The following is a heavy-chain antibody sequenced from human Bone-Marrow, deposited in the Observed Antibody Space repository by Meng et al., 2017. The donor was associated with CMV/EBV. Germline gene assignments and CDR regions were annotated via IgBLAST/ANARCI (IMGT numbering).Heavy chain of an antibody. Sequence: SVKVSCKASGGTFSSYAISWVRQAPGQGLEWMGGIIPILGIANYAQKFQGRVTITADKSTSTAYMELSSLRSEDTAVYYCARAVLRFLEWPSDYYYGMDVCGQGTTVTASS. D-gene: IGHD3-3*01. V-gene: IGHV1-69*10. CDR3: ARAVLRFLEWPSDYYYGMDV. J-gene: IGHJ6*02. CDR2: IIPILGIA. CDR1: GGTFSSYA.